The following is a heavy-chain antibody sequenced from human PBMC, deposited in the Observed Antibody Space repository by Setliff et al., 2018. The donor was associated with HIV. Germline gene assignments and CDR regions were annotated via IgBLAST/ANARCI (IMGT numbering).Heavy chain of an antibody. J-gene: IGHJ5*02. V-gene: IGHV4-39*01. CDR3: ARLECPNDICYSGWFDP. Sequence: NPSETLSLTCTVSGASISSGSYYLGWIRQPPGKGLEWIGNIFYTGNTYYTSSLKSRVTISVDTSKNHFSLKLNSVTAADTAVYYCARLECPNDICYSGWFDPWGQGTLVTVSS. D-gene: IGHD2-8*01. CDR1: GASISSGSYY. CDR2: IFYTGNT.